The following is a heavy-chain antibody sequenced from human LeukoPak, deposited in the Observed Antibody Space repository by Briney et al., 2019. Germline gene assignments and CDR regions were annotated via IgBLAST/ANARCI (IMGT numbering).Heavy chain of an antibody. CDR3: AKVALVGSTYYDFWSGYLASYFDY. J-gene: IGHJ4*02. CDR2: MNPNSGNT. CDR1: GYTFTSYD. V-gene: IGHV1-8*01. Sequence: ASVKVSCKASGYTFTSYDINWVRQATGQGLEWMGWMNPNSGNTGYAQKFQGRVTMTRNTSISTAYMELSSLRSEDTAVYYCAKVALVGSTYYDFWSGYLASYFDYWGQGTLVTVSS. D-gene: IGHD3-3*01.